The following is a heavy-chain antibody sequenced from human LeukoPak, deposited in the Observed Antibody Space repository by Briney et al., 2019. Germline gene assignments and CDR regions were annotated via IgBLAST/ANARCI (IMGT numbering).Heavy chain of an antibody. V-gene: IGHV1-58*02. Sequence: SVRVSCKASGFTFTSSAMQWVRQARGQSLEWIGWIVVGSGNTNYAQKFQERVTITRDMSTSTAYMELSSLRSEDTAVYYCATSAAMVRGVSGHYWGQGTLVTVSS. CDR1: GFTFTSSA. CDR3: ATSAAMVRGVSGHY. CDR2: IVVGSGNT. J-gene: IGHJ4*02. D-gene: IGHD3-10*01.